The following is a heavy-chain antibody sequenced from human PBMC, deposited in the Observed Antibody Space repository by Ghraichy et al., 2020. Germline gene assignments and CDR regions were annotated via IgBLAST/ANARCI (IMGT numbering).Heavy chain of an antibody. Sequence: ASVKVSCKASGYSFNSYAMNWVRQAPGQGLEYMGWINTNSGAPTYAQGFAGRFVFSLDTSVSTAFLQITSLKAEDTAVYYCARIGYDFDNWGQGTLVTVPS. CDR3: ARIGYDFDN. J-gene: IGHJ4*02. CDR1: GYSFNSYA. V-gene: IGHV7-4-1*02. D-gene: IGHD5-12*01. CDR2: INTNSGAP.